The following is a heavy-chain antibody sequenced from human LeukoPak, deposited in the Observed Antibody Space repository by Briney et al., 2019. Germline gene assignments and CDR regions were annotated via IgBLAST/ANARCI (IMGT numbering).Heavy chain of an antibody. CDR1: GGSISSYY. CDR2: IYTNGST. V-gene: IGHV4-4*07. Sequence: PSETLSLTCTVSGGSISSYYWSWIRQPAGKGLEWIGRIYTNGSTNYNPSLKSRVTMSVDTSKNQFSLKLSSVTAADTAVYYCARAGSEYYDFWSGYSNPDYFDYWGQGTLVTVSS. D-gene: IGHD3-3*01. J-gene: IGHJ4*02. CDR3: ARAGSEYYDFWSGYSNPDYFDY.